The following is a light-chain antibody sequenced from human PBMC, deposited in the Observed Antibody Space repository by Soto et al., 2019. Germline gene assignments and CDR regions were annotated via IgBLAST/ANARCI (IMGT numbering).Light chain of an antibody. Sequence: EIVMTQSPLSLSVTPGEPASISCRSSQSLLHSNGYSYLDRYLQKPGQSPQLLIYLGSNRASGVPDRFSGSGSGTDFTLRISRVEAEDVGVYYCMQVLQSLYSFGQGTKLEIK. J-gene: IGKJ2*03. CDR2: LGS. CDR1: QSLLHSNGYSY. CDR3: MQVLQSLYS. V-gene: IGKV2-28*01.